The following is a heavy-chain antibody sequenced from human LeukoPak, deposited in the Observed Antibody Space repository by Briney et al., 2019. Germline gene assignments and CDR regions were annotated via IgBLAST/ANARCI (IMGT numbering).Heavy chain of an antibody. CDR3: ARERIFGVVFAFDI. J-gene: IGHJ3*02. CDR1: GGSISSGGYY. D-gene: IGHD3-3*01. CDR2: IYYSGST. Sequence: SETLSLTCTVSGGSISSGGYYWSWIRQHPGKGLEWIGYIYYSGSTYYNPSLKSRVTISVDTSKNQFSLKLSSVTAADTAVYYCARERIFGVVFAFDIWGQGTMATVSS. V-gene: IGHV4-31*03.